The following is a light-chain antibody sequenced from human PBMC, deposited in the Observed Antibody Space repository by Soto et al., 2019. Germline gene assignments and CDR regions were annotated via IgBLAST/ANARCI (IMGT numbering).Light chain of an antibody. V-gene: IGLV1-47*02. CDR3: TTWDDTLSGRV. J-gene: IGLJ3*02. Sequence: QSVLTQPPSASGTPGQRITISCSGTSFNIGSNFVYWYQQLPGTAPKLLIYSNDQRPSVIPDRFSGSKSGTSASLAISGLRSEDEADYYCTTWDDTLSGRVFGGGTKLTVL. CDR1: SFNIGSNF. CDR2: SND.